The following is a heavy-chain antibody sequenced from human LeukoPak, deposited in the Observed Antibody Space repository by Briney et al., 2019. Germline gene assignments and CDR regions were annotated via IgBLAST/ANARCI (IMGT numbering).Heavy chain of an antibody. CDR3: TRLVGDWGHDS. CDR2: IYSGGST. CDR1: SFTVSSSY. Sequence: GGSLRLSCAASSFTVSSSYMTWVRQAPGKGLEWVSIIYSGGSTYYADSVKGRFTISRDISKNTLYLQMHSLNTEDTALYYCTRLVGDWGHDSWGQGTLVTVSS. J-gene: IGHJ4*02. D-gene: IGHD2-21*02. V-gene: IGHV3-66*04.